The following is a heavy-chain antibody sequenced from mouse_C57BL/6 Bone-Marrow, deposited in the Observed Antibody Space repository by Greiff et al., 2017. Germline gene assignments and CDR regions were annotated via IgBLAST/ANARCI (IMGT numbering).Heavy chain of an antibody. CDR1: GYTFTSYW. V-gene: IGHV1-50*01. D-gene: IGHD2-2*01. J-gene: IGHJ2*01. Sequence: QVQLQQPGAELVKPGASVKLSCKASGYTFTSYWMQWVKQRPGQGLEWIGEIDPSDSYTNYNQKFKGKATLTVDTSSSTAYMQLSSLTSEDSAVYYCARYGYDFDYWGQGTTLTVSS. CDR2: IDPSDSYT. CDR3: ARYGYDFDY.